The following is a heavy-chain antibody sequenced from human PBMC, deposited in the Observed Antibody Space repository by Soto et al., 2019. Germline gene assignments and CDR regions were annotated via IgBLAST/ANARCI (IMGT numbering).Heavy chain of an antibody. D-gene: IGHD2-21*01. CDR2: ISANGADT. CDR1: GFTLSSYA. J-gene: IGHJ4*02. V-gene: IGHV3-23*01. CDR3: AKDRCAPSTCFFDY. Sequence: EVQLLESGGGLVQPGGSLRLSCAASGFTLSSYAMGWVRQAPGKGLEWVSAISANGADTYYADSVKGRFTISRDNSKNTLYLQMRALGAEDTAVYFCAKDRCAPSTCFFDYWGQGTLVTVSS.